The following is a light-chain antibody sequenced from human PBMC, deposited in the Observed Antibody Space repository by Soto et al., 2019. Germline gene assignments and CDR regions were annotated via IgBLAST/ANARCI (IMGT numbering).Light chain of an antibody. J-gene: IGKJ3*01. V-gene: IGKV3-20*01. CDR3: QQYGTTPPT. Sequence: EIVLTQSPGTLSVSPGERVTLSCRASQNVSSGYLAWYQQKPGQAPRLLIYGASTRAVGIPDRFSGNGSGTDFALTLSRLEPEDFVVYHCQQYGTTPPTFGPGTKVEIK. CDR1: QNVSSGY. CDR2: GAS.